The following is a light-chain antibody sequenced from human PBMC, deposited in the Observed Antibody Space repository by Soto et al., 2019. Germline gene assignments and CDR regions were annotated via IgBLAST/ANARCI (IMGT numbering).Light chain of an antibody. V-gene: IGLV2-14*01. CDR1: SSDVGGYNY. J-gene: IGLJ2*01. CDR3: SSYTSSSTVV. CDR2: EVS. Sequence: QSALTQPASVSGSPGQSITISCTGTSSDVGGYNYVSWYQQHPGKAPKLMIYEVSNRPSGVSNRFSGSKSGNTASQTISGLQAEDEADYYCSSYTSSSTVVFGGGTQLTVL.